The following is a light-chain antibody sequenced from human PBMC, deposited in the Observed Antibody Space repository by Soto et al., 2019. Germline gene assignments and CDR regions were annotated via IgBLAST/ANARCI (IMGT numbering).Light chain of an antibody. CDR1: QGISSY. Sequence: AIRMTQSPSSFSASTGDRVTITCRASQGISSYLAWYQQKPGKAPKLLIYAASTLQSGVPSRFSGSGSGTDFTLTISCLQSEDXATXXXQQYYSYPHTFGQGTKVEIK. J-gene: IGKJ1*01. CDR2: AAS. CDR3: QQYYSYPHT. V-gene: IGKV1-8*01.